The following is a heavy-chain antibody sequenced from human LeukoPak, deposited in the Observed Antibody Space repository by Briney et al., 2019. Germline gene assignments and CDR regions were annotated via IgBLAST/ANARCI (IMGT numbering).Heavy chain of an antibody. V-gene: IGHV3-15*01. CDR3: TTWQWLVQGNGWAYFDY. D-gene: IGHD6-19*01. CDR2: IKSKTDGGTT. J-gene: IGHJ4*02. Sequence: GGSLRLSCAASGFTFSNAWMSWVRQAPGKGLEWVGRIKSKTDGGTTDYAAPVKGRFIISRDDSKNTLYLQVNSLKTEDTAVYYCTTWQWLVQGNGWAYFDYWGQGTLVTVSS. CDR1: GFTFSNAW.